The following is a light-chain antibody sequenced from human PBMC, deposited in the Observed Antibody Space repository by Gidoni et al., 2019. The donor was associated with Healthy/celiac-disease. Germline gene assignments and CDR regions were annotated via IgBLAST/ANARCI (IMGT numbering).Light chain of an antibody. CDR3: QQYNNWPPWT. V-gene: IGKV3-15*01. CDR1: QGVSSN. Sequence: EMVMTQSPATLSVSAGDRATLSCRASQGVSSNLAWYQQKPGQAPRLLIYGASTRDTGIPARFSGSGSGTEFTLTISSLQSEDFAVYYCQQYNNWPPWTFGQGTKVEIK. J-gene: IGKJ1*01. CDR2: GAS.